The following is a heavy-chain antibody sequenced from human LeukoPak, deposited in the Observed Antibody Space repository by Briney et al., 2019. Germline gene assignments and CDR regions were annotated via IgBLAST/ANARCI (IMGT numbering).Heavy chain of an antibody. CDR3: AKDRFWKDWNYPPGYFDY. D-gene: IGHD1-7*01. CDR1: GFTFSSYA. J-gene: IGHJ4*02. Sequence: PGGSLRLSCAASGFTFSSYAMSWVRQAPGKGLEWVSAISGSGGSTYYADSVKGRFTISRDNSKNTLYLQMNSLRAEDTAVYYCAKDRFWKDWNYPPGYFDYWGQGTLVTVSS. CDR2: ISGSGGST. V-gene: IGHV3-23*01.